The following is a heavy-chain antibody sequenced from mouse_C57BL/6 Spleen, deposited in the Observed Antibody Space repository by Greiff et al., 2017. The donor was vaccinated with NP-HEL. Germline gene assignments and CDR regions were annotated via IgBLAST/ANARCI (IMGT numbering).Heavy chain of an antibody. V-gene: IGHV1-15*01. D-gene: IGHD1-1*01. CDR2: IDPETGGT. Sequence: QVQLQQSGAELVRPGASVTLSCKASGYTFTDYEMHWVKQTPVHGLEWIGAIDPETGGTAYNQKFKGKAILTADKSSSTAYMELRSLTSEDSAVYYCTRLGATVTSYWYFDVWGTGTTVTVSS. CDR1: GYTFTDYE. J-gene: IGHJ1*03. CDR3: TRLGATVTSYWYFDV.